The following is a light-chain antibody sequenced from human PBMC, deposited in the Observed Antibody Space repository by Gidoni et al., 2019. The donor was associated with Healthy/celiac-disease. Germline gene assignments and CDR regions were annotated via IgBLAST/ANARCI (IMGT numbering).Light chain of an antibody. Sequence: QSALTQPASGSGSPGQSITISCTGPSSDVVGYNHVSWYQQHPGKAPKLMIYDVSNRPSGVSNRFSGSKSGNTASLTISGLQAEYEADYYCSSYTSSSTLVVFCGGTKLTVL. CDR1: SSDVVGYNH. J-gene: IGLJ2*01. CDR2: DVS. V-gene: IGLV2-14*01. CDR3: SSYTSSSTLVV.